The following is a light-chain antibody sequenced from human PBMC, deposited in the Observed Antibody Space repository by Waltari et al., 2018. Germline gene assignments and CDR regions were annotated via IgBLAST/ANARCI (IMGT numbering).Light chain of an antibody. Sequence: EIVLTQSPGTLSLSPGERASLSSRASQGLSSDNLAWFQQKPGQAPRPLIYVASTRATGIPERFSGTGSGTDFTLTISRLEPEDFAVYYCQHYGSSPITFGQGTRLEIK. CDR2: VAS. V-gene: IGKV3-20*01. CDR1: QGLSSDN. CDR3: QHYGSSPIT. J-gene: IGKJ5*01.